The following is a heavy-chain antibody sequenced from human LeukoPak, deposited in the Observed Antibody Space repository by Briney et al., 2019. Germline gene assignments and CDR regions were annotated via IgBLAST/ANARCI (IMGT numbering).Heavy chain of an antibody. D-gene: IGHD4-23*01. CDR2: ISGSGGST. V-gene: IGHV3-23*01. CDR1: GFTFSSYG. CDR3: AKVGDGGNPSRSAFDI. Sequence: GGSLRLSCEASGFTFSSYGMSWVRQAPGKGLEWVSAISGSGGSTYYADSVKGRFTISRDNSKNTLYLQMNSLRAEDTAVYYRAKVGDGGNPSRSAFDIWGQGTMVTVSS. J-gene: IGHJ3*02.